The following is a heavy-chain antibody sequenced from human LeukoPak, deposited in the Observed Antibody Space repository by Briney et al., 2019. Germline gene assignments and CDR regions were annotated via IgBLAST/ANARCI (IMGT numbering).Heavy chain of an antibody. J-gene: IGHJ4*02. V-gene: IGHV1-69*13. D-gene: IGHD3-3*01. CDR3: ARTLRFLEWLSGFDY. CDR2: IIPIFGTA. CDR1: GGTFSSYA. Sequence: ASVKVSCKASGGTFSSYAISWVRQAPGQGLEWMGGIIPIFGTANYAQKFQGRVTITADESTSTAYMELSSLRSEDTAVYYCARTLRFLEWLSGFDYWGQGTLVTVSS.